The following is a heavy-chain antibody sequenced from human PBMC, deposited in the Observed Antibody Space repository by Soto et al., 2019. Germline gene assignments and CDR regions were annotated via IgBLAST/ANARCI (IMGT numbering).Heavy chain of an antibody. CDR2: IIPIFGTA. J-gene: IGHJ4*02. CDR1: GGTFSSYA. D-gene: IGHD1-26*01. V-gene: IGHV1-69*13. CDR3: AXXXXXXXGRWDFDY. Sequence: SVKVSCKASGGTFSSYAISWVRQAPGQGLEWMGGIIPIFGTANYAQKFQGRVTITADESTSTAYMELSSLRSEDTAVYYCAXXXXXXXGRWDFDYWGQGTLVTVSS.